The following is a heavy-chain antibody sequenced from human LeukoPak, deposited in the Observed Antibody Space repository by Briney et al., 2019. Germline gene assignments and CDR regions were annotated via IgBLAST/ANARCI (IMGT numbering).Heavy chain of an antibody. CDR1: GFTFSSYG. CDR2: IWYDGTNI. J-gene: IGHJ4*02. Sequence: QPGGSLRLSCAASGFTFSSYGMHWVRQAPGKGLEWLAVIWYDGTNIYYADSVKGRFAISRDNSKNTLYLQMNSLRAEDTAVYYCARARNNYDSSSYSALDYWGQGTLVTVSS. V-gene: IGHV3-33*01. D-gene: IGHD3-22*01. CDR3: ARARNNYDSSSYSALDY.